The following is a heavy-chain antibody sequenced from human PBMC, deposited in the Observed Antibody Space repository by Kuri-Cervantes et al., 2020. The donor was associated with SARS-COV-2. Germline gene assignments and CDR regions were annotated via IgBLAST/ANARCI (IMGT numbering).Heavy chain of an antibody. CDR3: ARGMDIVVGPAAIEGGGWYYYMDV. V-gene: IGHV1-69*05. D-gene: IGHD2-2*02. J-gene: IGHJ6*03. CDR2: IIPIFGTA. Sequence: SVKVSCKASGGTFSSYAISWVRQAPGQGLEWMGGIIPIFGTANYAQKFQGRVTITTDESTSTAYMELSSLRSEDTAVYYCARGMDIVVGPAAIEGGGWYYYMDVWGKGTTVTVSS. CDR1: GGTFSSYA.